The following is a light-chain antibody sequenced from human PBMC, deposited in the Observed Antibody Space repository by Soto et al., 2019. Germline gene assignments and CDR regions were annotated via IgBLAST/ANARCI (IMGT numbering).Light chain of an antibody. CDR1: SGYSNYK. V-gene: IGLV9-49*01. CDR2: VGTGGIVG. Sequence: QSVLTQPPSASASLGASVTLTCTLSSGYSNYKVDWYQQRPGKGPRFVMRVGTGGIVGSKGDGIPDRFSVLGSGLKRYLTIKNIQEEDESDYHCGADHGSGSNFVRVFGGGTKLTVL. CDR3: GADHGSGSNFVRV. J-gene: IGLJ2*01.